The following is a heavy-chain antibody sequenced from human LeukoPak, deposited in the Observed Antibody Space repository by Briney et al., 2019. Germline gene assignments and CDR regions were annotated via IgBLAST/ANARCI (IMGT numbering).Heavy chain of an antibody. D-gene: IGHD2-8*02. V-gene: IGHV1-69*13. CDR1: GGTFSSYA. CDR3: ARDHTGWFDP. Sequence: SVKVSFKASGGTFSSYAISWVRQAPGQGLEWMGGIIPIFGTANYAQKFQGRVTITADESTSTAYMELSSLRSEDTAVYYCARDHTGWFDPWGQGTLVTVSS. CDR2: IIPIFGTA. J-gene: IGHJ5*02.